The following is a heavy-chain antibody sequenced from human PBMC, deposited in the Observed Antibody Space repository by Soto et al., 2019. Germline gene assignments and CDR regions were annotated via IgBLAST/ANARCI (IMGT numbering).Heavy chain of an antibody. J-gene: IGHJ5*02. CDR1: GSGFDESA. V-gene: IGHV3-49*04. Sequence: LSLSCTGSGSGFDESALSWVRQGPGKGLEWVGFIRTRDYGATTRYAASVKDRFTMSRDDSKNIVYLHMNSLKVEDTAMYYCTKGAVFGPFDPWGQGTQVTVSS. CDR2: IRTRDYGATT. D-gene: IGHD3-16*01. CDR3: TKGAVFGPFDP.